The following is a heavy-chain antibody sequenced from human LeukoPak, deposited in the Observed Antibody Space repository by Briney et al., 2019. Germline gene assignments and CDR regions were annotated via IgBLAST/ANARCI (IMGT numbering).Heavy chain of an antibody. J-gene: IGHJ4*02. CDR2: IYTSGST. CDR1: GGSISSYY. Sequence: SETLSLTCTVSGGSISSYYWSWIRQPAGKGLEWIGRIYTSGSTNHNPSLKSRVTMSVDTSKNQFSLKLSSVTAADTAVYYCARFGDYGSGSFFDYWGQGTLVTVSS. CDR3: ARFGDYGSGSFFDY. D-gene: IGHD3-10*01. V-gene: IGHV4-4*07.